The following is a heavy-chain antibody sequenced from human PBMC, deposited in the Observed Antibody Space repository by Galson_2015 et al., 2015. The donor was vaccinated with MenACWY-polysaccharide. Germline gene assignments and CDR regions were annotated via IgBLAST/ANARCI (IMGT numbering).Heavy chain of an antibody. CDR3: AKDIRGVGPYYFDL. V-gene: IGHV3-9*01. CDR2: IGWKGVSV. J-gene: IGHJ4*02. Sequence: SLRLSCAASGFTFDDYGMHWIRQAPGKVLEWVSGIGWKGVSVGYADSVRGRFTISRDNAKNFLYLQMKGLRPEDSAFYYCAKDIRGVGPYYFDLWGQGTLVAVS. CDR1: GFTFDDYG. D-gene: IGHD3-10*01.